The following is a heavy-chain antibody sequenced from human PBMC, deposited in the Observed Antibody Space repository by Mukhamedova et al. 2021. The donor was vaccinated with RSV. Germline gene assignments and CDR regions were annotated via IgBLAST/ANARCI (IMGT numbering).Heavy chain of an antibody. J-gene: IGHJ1*01. CDR2: ISSSSSNI. CDR3: PRAVVDFWSAYPPDF. V-gene: IGHV3-21*01. D-gene: IGHD3-3*01. Sequence: GKGLEWVSSISSSSSNIYYVDSVKGRFTISRHNAKNSLYLQLNSLRVEDTAVYFCPRAVVDFWSAYPPDFWGQGTL.